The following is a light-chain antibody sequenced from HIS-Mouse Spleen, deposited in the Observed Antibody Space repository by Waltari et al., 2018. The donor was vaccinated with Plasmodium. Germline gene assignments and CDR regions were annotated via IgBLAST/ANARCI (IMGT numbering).Light chain of an antibody. V-gene: IGKV3-15*01. CDR3: QQYNNWSFT. CDR2: GAS. Sequence: ELVMTQSPATLSVSPGERATLSCRASQSVSSNLAWYQQKPGQAPRLLIYGASTRATGIPARFSGSGYGTEFTLTISSLQSEDFAVYYCQQYNNWSFTFGPGTKVDIK. J-gene: IGKJ3*01. CDR1: QSVSSN.